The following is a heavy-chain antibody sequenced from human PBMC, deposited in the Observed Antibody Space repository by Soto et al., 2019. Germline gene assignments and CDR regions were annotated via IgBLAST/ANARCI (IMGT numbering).Heavy chain of an antibody. J-gene: IGHJ4*02. V-gene: IGHV4-59*08. CDR2: IHYTGYT. Sequence: HVQLQESGPGLVQPSETLSLTCTVSGDSIGGYYWNWIRQTPGEGLEWIGFIHYTGYTYYNPSLQRRDNLSLDTSKHRFSLSLTSVTAADTAMYYCARHGSRDVVRFGYWGQGILGSVSS. CDR3: ARHGSRDVVRFGY. CDR1: GDSIGGYY. D-gene: IGHD2-15*01.